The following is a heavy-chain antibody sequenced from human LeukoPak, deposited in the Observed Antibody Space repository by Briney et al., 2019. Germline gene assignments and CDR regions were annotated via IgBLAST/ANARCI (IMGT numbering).Heavy chain of an antibody. CDR2: ISWNSGSI. J-gene: IGHJ4*02. Sequence: GGSLRLSCAASGFTFDDYAMHWVRQAPGKGLEWVSGISWNSGSIGYADPVKGRFTISRDNAKNSLYLQMNSLRAEDTALYYCAREPSDTAFDYWGQGTLVTVSS. V-gene: IGHV3-9*01. D-gene: IGHD5-18*01. CDR3: AREPSDTAFDY. CDR1: GFTFDDYA.